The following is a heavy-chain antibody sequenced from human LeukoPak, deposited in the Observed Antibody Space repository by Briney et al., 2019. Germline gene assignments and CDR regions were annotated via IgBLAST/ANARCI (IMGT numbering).Heavy chain of an antibody. CDR1: GFTFSSYA. J-gene: IGHJ4*02. V-gene: IGHV3-23*01. CDR2: ISGSGGST. D-gene: IGHD2-15*01. CDR3: AKDPNCSGGSCYELVGY. Sequence: TGGSLRLSCAASGFTFSSYAMSWVRQAPGKGLEWVSAISGSGGSTYYADSVKGRFTISRDNSKNTLYLQMNSLRAEDTAVYYCAKDPNCSGGSCYELVGYWGQGTLVTVSS.